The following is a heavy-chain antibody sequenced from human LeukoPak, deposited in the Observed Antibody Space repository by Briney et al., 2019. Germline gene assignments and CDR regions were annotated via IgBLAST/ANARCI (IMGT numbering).Heavy chain of an antibody. D-gene: IGHD3-10*01. V-gene: IGHV4-4*02. J-gene: IGHJ4*02. CDR3: AREGFGELLSPEGFDY. Sequence: SETLSLTCAVSGGSISRSNWWSWVRQPPGKGLEWIGEIYHSGNTNYNPSLKNRVTISVDTSKNQFSLKLSSVTAADTAVYYCAREGFGELLSPEGFDYWGQGTLVTVSS. CDR1: GGSISRSNW. CDR2: IYHSGNT.